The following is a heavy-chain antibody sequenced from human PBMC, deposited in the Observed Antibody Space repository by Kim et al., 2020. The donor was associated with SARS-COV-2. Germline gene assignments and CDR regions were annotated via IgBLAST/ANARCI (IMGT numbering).Heavy chain of an antibody. CDR2: IKHDGSNT. Sequence: GGSLRLSCAASGFTFSSYGMHWVRQAPGKGLEWVAVIKHDGSNTYYADSVKGRFTISRDNSKNTLYLQMNSLRAEDTAVYYCAKHNDSGYDYSLDDWGQGTLVTVSS. V-gene: IGHV3-33*06. CDR1: GFTFSSYG. D-gene: IGHD5-12*01. J-gene: IGHJ4*02. CDR3: AKHNDSGYDYSLDD.